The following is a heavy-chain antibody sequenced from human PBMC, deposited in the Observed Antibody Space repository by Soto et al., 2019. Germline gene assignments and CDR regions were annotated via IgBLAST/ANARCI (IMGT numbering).Heavy chain of an antibody. CDR3: ARDIMVRGVIIRPDWYFDL. V-gene: IGHV1-2*02. CDR1: GYTFTGYY. J-gene: IGHJ2*01. D-gene: IGHD3-10*01. Sequence: ASVKVSCKASGYTFTGYYMHWVRQAPGQVLEWMGWINPNSGGTNYAQKFQGRVTMTRDTSISTAYMELSRLRSDDTAVYYCARDIMVRGVIIRPDWYFDLWGRGTLVTVSS. CDR2: INPNSGGT.